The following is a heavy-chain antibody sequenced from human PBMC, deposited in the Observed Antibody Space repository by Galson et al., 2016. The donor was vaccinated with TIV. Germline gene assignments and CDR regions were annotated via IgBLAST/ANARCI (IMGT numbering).Heavy chain of an antibody. Sequence: SVKASCKVSGDSLSDLSMHWVRQAPGKGLEWMAGFDPEQHKKIYAQKLEGRVTMAADTSRNTAYMELGSLRFEDTAVYYCATVAWFPGLSLDNWGQGTLVTVSS. CDR1: GDSLSDLS. CDR2: FDPEQHKK. CDR3: ATVAWFPGLSLDN. J-gene: IGHJ4*02. D-gene: IGHD2/OR15-2a*01. V-gene: IGHV1-24*01.